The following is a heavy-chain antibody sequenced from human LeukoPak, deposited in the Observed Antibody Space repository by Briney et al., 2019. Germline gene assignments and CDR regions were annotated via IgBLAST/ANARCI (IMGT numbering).Heavy chain of an antibody. J-gene: IGHJ4*02. CDR3: AKGGYYSGDYSFDY. CDR2: ISGSGGNT. Sequence: TGGSLRLSCAASGFTFSSFAMSWVRQAPGKGLEWVSGISGSGGNTYYADSVMGRFTISRDNSKNTLYLQMNSLRAEDTALYYCAKGGYYSGDYSFDYWGQGTLVTVSS. V-gene: IGHV3-23*01. CDR1: GFTFSSFA. D-gene: IGHD3-3*01.